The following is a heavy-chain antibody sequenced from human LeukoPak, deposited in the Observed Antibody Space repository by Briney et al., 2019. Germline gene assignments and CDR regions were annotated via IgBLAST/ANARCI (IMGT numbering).Heavy chain of an antibody. CDR3: ARGDGFMIRD. V-gene: IGHV3-23*01. CDR2: ISGSGGST. D-gene: IGHD3-10*01. Sequence: GGSLRLSCAASGFTFSSFAMSWVRQAPGKGLEWVSAISGSGGSTYYADSVKGRLTISRDNSKNTLYLQMNSLRVEDTAVYYCARGDGFMIRDWGQGTLVTVSS. CDR1: GFTFSSFA. J-gene: IGHJ4*02.